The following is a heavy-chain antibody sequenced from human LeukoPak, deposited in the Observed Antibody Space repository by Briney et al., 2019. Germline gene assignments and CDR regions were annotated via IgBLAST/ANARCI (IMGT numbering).Heavy chain of an antibody. CDR2: ISSSSSTI. CDR3: ARDEYGDYVGYFDY. J-gene: IGHJ4*02. Sequence: GGSLRLSCAASGSTFSSYSMNWVRQAPGKGLEWVSYISSSSSTIYYADSVKGRFTISRDNAKNSLYLQMNSLRAEDTAVYYCARDEYGDYVGYFDYWGQGTLVTVSS. CDR1: GSTFSSYS. D-gene: IGHD4-17*01. V-gene: IGHV3-48*01.